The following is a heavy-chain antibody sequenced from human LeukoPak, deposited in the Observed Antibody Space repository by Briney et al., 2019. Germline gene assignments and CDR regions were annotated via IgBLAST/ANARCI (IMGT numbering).Heavy chain of an antibody. J-gene: IGHJ5*02. V-gene: IGHV1-69*05. D-gene: IGHD6-13*01. CDR1: GGTFTSYA. CDR3: ARTTEQQLVRGGFDR. CDR2: SIPIFGTA. Sequence: GASVTVSCKASGGTFTSYAISWVRQAPGQGLEWRGGSIPIFGTANYAQKFQGRVTITTDESTSTAYMELSSLRSEDTAVYYCARTTEQQLVRGGFDRWGQGTLVTVSS.